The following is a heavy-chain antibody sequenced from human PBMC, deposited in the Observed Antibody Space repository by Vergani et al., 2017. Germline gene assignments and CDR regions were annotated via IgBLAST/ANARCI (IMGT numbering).Heavy chain of an antibody. CDR2: ISSSSSYT. D-gene: IGHD6-6*01. V-gene: IGHV3-11*05. CDR3: AREGSSSAAGDYGMDV. J-gene: IGHJ6*02. Sequence: QVQLVESGGGLVKPGGSLRLSCAASGFTFSDYYMSWIRQAPGKGREWVSYISSSSSYTNYADSVKGRFTISRDNAKNSLYLQMNSLRAEDTAVYYCAREGSSSAAGDYGMDVWGQGTTVTVSS. CDR1: GFTFSDYY.